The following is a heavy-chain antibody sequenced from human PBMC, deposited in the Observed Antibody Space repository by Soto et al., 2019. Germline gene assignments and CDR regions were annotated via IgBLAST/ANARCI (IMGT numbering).Heavy chain of an antibody. J-gene: IGHJ6*02. D-gene: IGHD6-19*01. CDR3: AKGTRRAVAGGHPYHCYAKDV. V-gene: IGHV3-30*18. CDR2: ISYDGSNK. CDR1: GFTFSSYG. Sequence: GGSLRLSCAASGFTFSSYGMHWVRQAPGKGLEWVAVISYDGSNKYYADSVKGRFTISRDNSKNTLYLQMNSLRAEDTAVYFCAKGTRRAVAGGHPYHCYAKDVWGQGTTVTVSS.